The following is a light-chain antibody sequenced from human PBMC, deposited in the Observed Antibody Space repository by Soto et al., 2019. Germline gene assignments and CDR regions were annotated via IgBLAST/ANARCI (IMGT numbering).Light chain of an antibody. Sequence: EIVLTQSPGTLSLSPGERATLSCRANESVSSSQLGWYQQKLGQAPRLLIYGASSRATGTPDRFRGSGSGTDFPLTISRLEPEDFAVYYCQQYGTSRPTFGGGTKVEIK. V-gene: IGKV3-20*01. J-gene: IGKJ4*01. CDR2: GAS. CDR1: ESVSSSQ. CDR3: QQYGTSRPT.